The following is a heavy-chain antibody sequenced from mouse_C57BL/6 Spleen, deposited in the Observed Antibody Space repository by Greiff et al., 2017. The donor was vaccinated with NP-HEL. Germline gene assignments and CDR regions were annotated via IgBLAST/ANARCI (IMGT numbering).Heavy chain of an antibody. D-gene: IGHD1-1*01. CDR1: GYTFTSYW. Sequence: QVQLQQPGAELVKPGASVKMSCKASGYTFTSYWITWVKQRPGQGLEWIGDIYPGSGSTNYNEKFKSKATLTVDTSSSTAYMQLSSLTSEDSAVYYCASRWGEYGSSYLYFDYWGQGTTLTVSS. CDR3: ASRWGEYGSSYLYFDY. CDR2: IYPGSGST. J-gene: IGHJ2*01. V-gene: IGHV1-55*01.